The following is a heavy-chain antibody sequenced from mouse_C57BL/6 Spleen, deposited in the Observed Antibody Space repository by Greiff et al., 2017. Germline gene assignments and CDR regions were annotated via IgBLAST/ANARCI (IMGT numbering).Heavy chain of an antibody. Sequence: DVKLVESGGGLVKPGGSLKLSCAASGFTFSDYGMHWVRQAPEKGLEWVAYISSGSSTIYYADTVKGRFTISRDNAKNTLFLQMTRLRSEYTAMYYCARNGDYYFDYWGQGTTLTVSS. CDR2: ISSGSSTI. CDR1: GFTFSDYG. J-gene: IGHJ2*01. CDR3: ARNGDYYFDY. V-gene: IGHV5-17*01. D-gene: IGHD2-13*01.